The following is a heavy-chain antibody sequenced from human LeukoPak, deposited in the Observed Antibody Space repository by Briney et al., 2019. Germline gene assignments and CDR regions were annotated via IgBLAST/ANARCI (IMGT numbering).Heavy chain of an antibody. V-gene: IGHV4-28*01. CDR1: GYSISGSKW. CDR3: ARTRDSDMYYFDS. D-gene: IGHD5-24*01. Sequence: SETLSLTRVVSGYSISGSKWWGWIRQPPGKGLEWIGYIYYSGSTYYNPSLKTRVTMSVDTSKNQFSLKLTSVTAVDTAIYYCARTRDSDMYYFDSWGQGTLVTVS. J-gene: IGHJ4*02. CDR2: IYYSGST.